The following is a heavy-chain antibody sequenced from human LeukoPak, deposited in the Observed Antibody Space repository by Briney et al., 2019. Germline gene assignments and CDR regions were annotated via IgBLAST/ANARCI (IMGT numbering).Heavy chain of an antibody. CDR3: ARPLSDY. Sequence: PGASLRLSCAASGLTVSSNYMSWVRQAPGKGLEWVSVIYSGGTTYYADSVKARFTISRDNSRNTLYLQMNSLRAEDTAVYYCARPLSDYWGQGTLVTVSS. CDR2: IYSGGTT. V-gene: IGHV3-66*04. CDR1: GLTVSSNY. J-gene: IGHJ4*02.